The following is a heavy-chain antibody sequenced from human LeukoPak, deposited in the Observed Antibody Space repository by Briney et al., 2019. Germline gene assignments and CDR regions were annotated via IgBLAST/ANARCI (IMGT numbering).Heavy chain of an antibody. D-gene: IGHD3-3*01. V-gene: IGHV4-39*07. Sequence: SETLSLTCTVSGGSISSSSYYWGWIRQPPGKGLEWIGSIYYSGSTYYNPSLKSRFTISVDTSKNQFSLKLSSVTAADTAVYYCARDNSGRNDFWSGYYSYYYYYYMDVWGKGTTVTVSS. CDR2: IYYSGST. CDR3: ARDNSGRNDFWSGYYSYYYYYYMDV. CDR1: GGSISSSSYY. J-gene: IGHJ6*03.